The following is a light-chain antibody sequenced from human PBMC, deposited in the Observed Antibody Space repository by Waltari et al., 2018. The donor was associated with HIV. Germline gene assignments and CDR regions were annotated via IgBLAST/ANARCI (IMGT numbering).Light chain of an antibody. J-gene: IGLJ3*02. Sequence: QSALTQPASVSGSPGQSVAITCTATGGDLGTYNYVSCDQQPPHRAPHPIIYYITFRPTWVSDRFSGFKSANTASLTISGLQAEDEADYYCSSYTSDNTWVFGGGTKLTVL. CDR1: GGDLGTYNY. V-gene: IGLV2-14*03. CDR3: SSYTSDNTWV. CDR2: YIT.